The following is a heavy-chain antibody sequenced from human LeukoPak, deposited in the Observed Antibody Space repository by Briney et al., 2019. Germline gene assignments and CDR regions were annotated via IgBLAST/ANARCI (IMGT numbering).Heavy chain of an antibody. V-gene: IGHV3-30-3*01. Sequence: GRSLRLSCAASGFTFSSYAMHWVRQAPGKGLEWVAVISYDGSNKYYADSVKGRFTISRDNSKNTLYLQMNSLRAEDTAVYYCARDQNRQQLVGYWGRGTLVTVSS. CDR2: ISYDGSNK. J-gene: IGHJ4*02. D-gene: IGHD6-13*01. CDR3: ARDQNRQQLVGY. CDR1: GFTFSSYA.